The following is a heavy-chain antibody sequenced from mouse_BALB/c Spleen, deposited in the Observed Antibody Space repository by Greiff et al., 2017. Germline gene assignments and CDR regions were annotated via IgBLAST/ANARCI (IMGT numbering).Heavy chain of an antibody. Sequence: VHLVESGAELVRPGSSVKISCKASGYAFSSYWMNWVKQRPGQGLEWIGQIYPGDGDTNYNGKFKGKATLTADKSSSTAYMQLSSLTSEDSAVYFCARPGSDSYAMDYWGQGTSVTVSS. CDR1: GYAFSSYW. CDR3: ARPGSDSYAMDY. CDR2: IYPGDGDT. D-gene: IGHD4-1*01. V-gene: IGHV1-80*01. J-gene: IGHJ4*01.